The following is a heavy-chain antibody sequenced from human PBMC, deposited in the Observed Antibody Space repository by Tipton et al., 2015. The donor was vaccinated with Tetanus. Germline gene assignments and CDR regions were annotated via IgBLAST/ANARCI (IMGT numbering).Heavy chain of an antibody. J-gene: IGHJ4*02. CDR2: IYSSGST. CDR3: ARDQARGARGWNYFDY. D-gene: IGHD1-26*01. Sequence: TLSLTCTVSGGSISSGGYYWSWIRQRPGKGLEWIGDIYSSGSTYSNPSLKGRLTISIDTSKTQFSLRLNSVTAADTAVYYCARDQARGARGWNYFDYWGLGTLVTVSS. CDR1: GGSISSGGYY. V-gene: IGHV4-31*03.